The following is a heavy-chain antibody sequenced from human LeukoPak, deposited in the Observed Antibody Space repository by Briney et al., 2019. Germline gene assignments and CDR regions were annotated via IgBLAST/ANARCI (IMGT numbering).Heavy chain of an antibody. CDR3: ATRGRRYNWNYAPFDI. CDR2: ISGSGGST. J-gene: IGHJ3*02. V-gene: IGHV3-23*01. D-gene: IGHD1-7*01. CDR1: GFTFSSYA. Sequence: PGGSLRLSCAASGFTFSSYAMSWVRQAPGKGLEWVSAISGSGGSTYYADSVKGRFTISRDNSKNTLYLQMNSLRAEDTAVYYCATRGRRYNWNYAPFDIWGQGTMVTVSS.